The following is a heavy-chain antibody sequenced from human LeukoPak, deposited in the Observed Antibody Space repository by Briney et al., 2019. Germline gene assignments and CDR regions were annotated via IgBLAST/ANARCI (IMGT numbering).Heavy chain of an antibody. CDR3: ARDSSGYYHYYYFDY. V-gene: IGHV3-7*01. CDR2: IKQDGSEK. D-gene: IGHD3-22*01. J-gene: IGHJ4*02. CDR1: GFTFSSYW. Sequence: GGSLRLSCAASGFTFSSYWRSWVRQAPGKGLEWVANIKQDGSEKYYVDSVKGRFTISRDNAKNSLYLQMNSLRAEDTAVYYCARDSSGYYHYYYFDYWGQGTLVTVSS.